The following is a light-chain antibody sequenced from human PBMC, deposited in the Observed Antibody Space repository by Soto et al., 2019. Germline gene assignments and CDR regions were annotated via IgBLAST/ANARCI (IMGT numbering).Light chain of an antibody. V-gene: IGKV1-39*01. CDR3: QQSYSTPFT. J-gene: IGKJ3*01. CDR2: GAS. Sequence: DIQMTQSPSSLSASVGDRVTITCRASQSISSYLNWYQQKPGKAPKFLIYGASSLQTGVPSRFSGSGSWTDFTLTISNLQPEDFATYYCQQSYSTPFTFGPGTKVDIK. CDR1: QSISSY.